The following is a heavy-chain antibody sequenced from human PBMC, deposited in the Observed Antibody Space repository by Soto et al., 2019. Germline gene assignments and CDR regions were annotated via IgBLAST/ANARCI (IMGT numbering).Heavy chain of an antibody. D-gene: IGHD4-17*01. Sequence: QVQLVESGGGVVQPGTSLRLSCAVSGFNFDKYGMHWVRRAPGKGLEWVAVIWNDGNTIYYTDSVKGRFTISRDNSKSALYLQMNSLRAEDTAIYYCARDLREADYGGNFGYWGQGALLTVSS. CDR2: IWNDGNTI. J-gene: IGHJ4*02. V-gene: IGHV3-33*01. CDR3: ARDLREADYGGNFGY. CDR1: GFNFDKYG.